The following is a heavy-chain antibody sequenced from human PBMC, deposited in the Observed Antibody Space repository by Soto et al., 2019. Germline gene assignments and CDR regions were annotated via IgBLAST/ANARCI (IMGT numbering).Heavy chain of an antibody. D-gene: IGHD1-26*01. CDR3: ARVWENYYYMDV. Sequence: QVQLQESGPGLVKPSQTLSLTCTVSGGSISSGGYYWSWIRQHPGKGLEWIGYIYYSGSTYYNPSLKSRVTTSVYTSKNQFSLKLSSVTAADTAGYYWARVWENYYYMDVWGKGTTVTVSS. CDR2: IYYSGST. CDR1: GGSISSGGYY. V-gene: IGHV4-31*03. J-gene: IGHJ6*03.